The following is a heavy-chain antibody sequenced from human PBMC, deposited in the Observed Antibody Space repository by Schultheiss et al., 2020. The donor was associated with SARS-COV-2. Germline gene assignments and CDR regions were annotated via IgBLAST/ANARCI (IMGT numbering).Heavy chain of an antibody. D-gene: IGHD1-7*01. V-gene: IGHV3-7*01. CDR3: ARVRDWNFPLGYYMDV. J-gene: IGHJ6*03. Sequence: GGSLRLSCAASGFTFSSYAMHWVRQAPGKGLEWVANIKQDGSEKYYVDSVKGRFTISRDNSKNTLYLQMNSLRAEDTAVYYCARVRDWNFPLGYYMDVWGKGTTVTVSS. CDR2: IKQDGSEK. CDR1: GFTFSSYA.